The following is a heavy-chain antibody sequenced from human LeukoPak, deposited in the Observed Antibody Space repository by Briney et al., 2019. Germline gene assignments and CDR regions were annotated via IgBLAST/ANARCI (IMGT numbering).Heavy chain of an antibody. Sequence: SETLSLTCAVYGGSFSGYYWSWIRQPPGKGLEWIGEINHSGSTNYNPSLKSRVTISVDTSKNQFSLKLSSVTAADTAVYYCARLSGNMGRVVGFDYWGQGTLVTVSS. CDR3: ARLSGNMGRVVGFDY. V-gene: IGHV4-34*01. J-gene: IGHJ4*02. CDR1: GGSFSGYY. CDR2: INHSGST. D-gene: IGHD3-10*01.